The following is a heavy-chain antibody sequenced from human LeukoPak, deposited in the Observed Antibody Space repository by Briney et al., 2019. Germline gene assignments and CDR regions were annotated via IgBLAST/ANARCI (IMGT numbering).Heavy chain of an antibody. D-gene: IGHD2-2*02. CDR1: GGSISSGGYY. J-gene: IGHJ2*01. Sequence: SETLSLTCTVSGGSISSGGYYWSWIRQPPGKGLEWIGYIYHSGSTYYNPSLKSRVTISVDRSKNQFSLKLSSVTAADTAVYYCARGAGGYCSSTSCYMGIYKDTLYWYFDLWGRGTLVTVSS. V-gene: IGHV4-30-2*01. CDR3: ARGAGGYCSSTSCYMGIYKDTLYWYFDL. CDR2: IYHSGST.